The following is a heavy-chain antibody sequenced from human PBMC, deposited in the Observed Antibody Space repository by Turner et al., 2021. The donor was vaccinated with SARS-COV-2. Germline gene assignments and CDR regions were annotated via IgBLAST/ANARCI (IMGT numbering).Heavy chain of an antibody. V-gene: IGHV3-9*01. CDR3: AKLAARSAYYYYGMDV. J-gene: IGHJ6*02. Sequence: EVQLLESRGCLVQPGRSLRLSCAASGFTFDDYAMHWVRQAPGKGLEWVSGISWNSGTIDYADSVKGRFTISRDNAKNSMYLQMNSLRAEDTALYYCAKLAARSAYYYYGMDVWGQGTTVTVSS. CDR2: ISWNSGTI. CDR1: GFTFDDYA. D-gene: IGHD6-6*01.